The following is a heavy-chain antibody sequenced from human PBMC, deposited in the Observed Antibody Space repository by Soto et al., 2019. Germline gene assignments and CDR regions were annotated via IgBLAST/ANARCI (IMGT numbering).Heavy chain of an antibody. CDR2: ITPIFGKA. CDR3: ARGWGSDSTTYYYAY. V-gene: IGHV1-69*01. J-gene: IGHJ1*01. D-gene: IGHD3-22*01. Sequence: QVQLVQSGAEVRRPGSSVRVSCKASGGTFSSSTISWVRQAPGQGLEWVGGITPIFGKANYAQKFQGRVTITADESTSTAYMELSSLISEDTALYFCARGWGSDSTTYYYAYWGQGTSVTVSS. CDR1: GGTFSSST.